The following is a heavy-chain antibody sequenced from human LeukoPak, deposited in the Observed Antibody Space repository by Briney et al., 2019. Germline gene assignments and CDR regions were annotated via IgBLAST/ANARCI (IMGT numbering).Heavy chain of an antibody. CDR1: GFTFSRYS. CDR3: ARFLWCGELNLHYYSMDV. CDR2: ISSSGSTI. D-gene: IGHD3-10*01. Sequence: AGGSLRLSCAASGFTFSRYSMNWVRQAPGKGLEWVSYISSSGSTIYYADSVKGRFTISRDNAKNSLYLQMNSLRAEDTAVYYCARFLWCGELNLHYYSMDVWGKGTTVTISS. J-gene: IGHJ6*03. V-gene: IGHV3-48*04.